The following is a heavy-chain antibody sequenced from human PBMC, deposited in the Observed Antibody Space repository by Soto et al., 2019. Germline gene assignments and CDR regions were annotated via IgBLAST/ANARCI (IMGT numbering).Heavy chain of an antibody. CDR3: ARVVDYGDYRQFDY. D-gene: IGHD4-17*01. CDR2: MNPNSGNT. J-gene: IGHJ4*02. V-gene: IGHV1-8*01. Sequence: ASVKVSCKASGYTFTSYDINWVRQATGQGLEWMGWMNPNSGNTGYAQKFQGRVTMTRNTSISTAYMELSSLRSEDTAVYYCARVVDYGDYRQFDYWGQGTLVTVSS. CDR1: GYTFTSYD.